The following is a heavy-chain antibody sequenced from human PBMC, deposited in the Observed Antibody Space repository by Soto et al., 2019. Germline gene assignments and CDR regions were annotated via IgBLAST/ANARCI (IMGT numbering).Heavy chain of an antibody. J-gene: IGHJ3*01. V-gene: IGHV3-21*01. CDR1: GFTLSDHS. CDR3: ARDLVEGALNGFDV. Sequence: EAQLAESGGGLVKPGGSLRLSCVASGFTLSDHSMNWVRLAPGKGLEWVSSISDIGTYIFYADSVKGRFTISRDNTKNSLYLQMDRLGAEDTALYYCARDLVEGALNGFDVWGQGTMVTVSS. D-gene: IGHD3-16*01. CDR2: ISDIGTYI.